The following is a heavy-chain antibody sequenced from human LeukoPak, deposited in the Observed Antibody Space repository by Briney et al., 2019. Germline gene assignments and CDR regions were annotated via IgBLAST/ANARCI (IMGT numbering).Heavy chain of an antibody. CDR1: GGSISSGGYY. CDR3: AREGPYCSGGSCYIDY. D-gene: IGHD2-15*01. CDR2: IDYSGST. V-gene: IGHV4-31*03. J-gene: IGHJ4*02. Sequence: SQTLSLTCTVSGGSISSGGYYWSWIRQHPGQGLEWIRYIDYSGSTYYNPSLKSRVTISVDTSMNQFSLKVSSVTAADTAVYYCAREGPYCSGGSCYIDYWGQGTLVTVSS.